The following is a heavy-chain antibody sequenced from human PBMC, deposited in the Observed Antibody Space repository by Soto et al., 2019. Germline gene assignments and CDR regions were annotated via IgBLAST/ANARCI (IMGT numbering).Heavy chain of an antibody. J-gene: IGHJ4*02. CDR2: IYYSGST. CDR1: GGSISSYY. D-gene: IGHD3-10*01. Sequence: QVQLQESGPGLVKPSETLSLTCTVSGGSISSYYWSWIRQPPGKGLEWIGYIYYSGSTNYNPSLKSRLTISVDTSKNQFSLKLSSVTAADTAVYYCARYYGGYSDYWGQGTLVTVSS. V-gene: IGHV4-59*08. CDR3: ARYYGGYSDY.